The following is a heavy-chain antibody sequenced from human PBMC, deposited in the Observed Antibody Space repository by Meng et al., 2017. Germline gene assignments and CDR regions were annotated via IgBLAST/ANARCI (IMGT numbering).Heavy chain of an antibody. D-gene: IGHD3-10*01. J-gene: IGHJ6*02. V-gene: IGHV1-3*01. Sequence: ASVKVSCKASGYTFTSYAMHWVRQAPGQRLEWMGWINAGNGNTKYSQKFRGRVTITRDTSASTAYMELSSLRSEDTAVYYCARDLTMVRGVIRGLVLYGMDVWGQGTTVTVSS. CDR2: INAGNGNT. CDR3: ARDLTMVRGVIRGLVLYGMDV. CDR1: GYTFTSYA.